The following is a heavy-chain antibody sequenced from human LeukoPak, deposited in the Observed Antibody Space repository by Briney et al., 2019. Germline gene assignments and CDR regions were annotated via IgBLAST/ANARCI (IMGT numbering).Heavy chain of an antibody. V-gene: IGHV1-8*03. CDR1: GYTFTSYD. Sequence: GASVKVSCKASGYTFTSYDINWVRQATGQGLEWMGWTNPNSGNTGYAQKFQGRVTITRNTSISTAYMELSSLRSEDTAVYYCARERPMVRGVIGPSYWGQGTLVTVSS. J-gene: IGHJ4*02. D-gene: IGHD3-10*01. CDR2: TNPNSGNT. CDR3: ARERPMVRGVIGPSY.